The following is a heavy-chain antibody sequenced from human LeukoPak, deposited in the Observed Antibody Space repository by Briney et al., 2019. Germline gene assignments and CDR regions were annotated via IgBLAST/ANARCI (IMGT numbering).Heavy chain of an antibody. CDR2: IYYSGST. Sequence: SETLSLTCTVSGGSISSSSYYWGWIRQPPGKGLEWIGSIYYSGSTYYNPSLKSRVTISVDTSKNQFSLKLSSVTAADTAVYYCARDPYYYDSSGLGGIDYWGQGTLVTVSS. D-gene: IGHD3-22*01. V-gene: IGHV4-39*07. CDR3: ARDPYYYDSSGLGGIDY. CDR1: GGSISSSSYY. J-gene: IGHJ4*02.